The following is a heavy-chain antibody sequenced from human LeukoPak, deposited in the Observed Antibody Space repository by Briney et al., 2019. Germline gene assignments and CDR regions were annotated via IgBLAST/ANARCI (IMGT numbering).Heavy chain of an antibody. CDR2: IYHSGST. Sequence: PSETLSLTCAVSGGSISSGGYSWSWIRQPPGKGLEWIGYIYHSGSTYYNPSLKSRVTISVDRSKNQFSLKLSSVTAADTAVYYCAVEGPTTGAFDYWGQGTLVTVSS. CDR3: AVEGPTTGAFDY. CDR1: GGSISSGGYS. V-gene: IGHV4-30-2*01. D-gene: IGHD1-26*01. J-gene: IGHJ4*02.